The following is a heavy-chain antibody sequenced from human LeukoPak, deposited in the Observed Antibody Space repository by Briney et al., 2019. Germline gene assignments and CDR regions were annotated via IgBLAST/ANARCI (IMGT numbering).Heavy chain of an antibody. D-gene: IGHD4-23*01. CDR1: GFTFSAYW. V-gene: IGHV3-7*03. CDR2: IKQDGSDK. J-gene: IGHJ4*02. Sequence: GGSLRLSCAASGFTFSAYWMSWVRQAPGNGLEWVANIKQDGSDKYYVDSLKGRFTISRDNAKNSLYLQMNSLRAEDTAVYYCARKTVVGSYFDYWGQGTPVTVSS. CDR3: ARKTVVGSYFDY.